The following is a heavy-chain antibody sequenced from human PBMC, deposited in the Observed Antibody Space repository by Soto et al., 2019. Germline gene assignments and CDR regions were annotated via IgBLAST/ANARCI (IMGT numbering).Heavy chain of an antibody. CDR3: AKDLDDYVWGSYRPDAFDI. Sequence: QVQLVESGGGVVQPGRSLRLSCAASGFTFSSYGMHWVRQAPGKGLEWVAVISYDGSNKYYADSVKGRFTISRDNSKNTLYLQMNSLRAEDTAVYYCAKDLDDYVWGSYRPDAFDIWGQGTMVTVSS. D-gene: IGHD3-16*02. CDR2: ISYDGSNK. J-gene: IGHJ3*02. CDR1: GFTFSSYG. V-gene: IGHV3-30*18.